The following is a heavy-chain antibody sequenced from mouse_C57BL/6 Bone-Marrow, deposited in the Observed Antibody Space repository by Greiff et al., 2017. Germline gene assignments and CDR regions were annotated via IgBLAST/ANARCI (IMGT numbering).Heavy chain of an antibody. CDR2: IDPSDSET. CDR1: GYTFTSYW. J-gene: IGHJ3*01. D-gene: IGHD2-5*01. Sequence: VQLQQPAAELVRPGSSVKLSCKASGYTFTSYWMHWVKQRPIQGLEWIGNIDPSDSETHYNQKFKDKATLTVDKSSSTAYMQLSSLTSEDSAVYYCARSYSNYVGFAYWGQGTLVTVSA. CDR3: ARSYSNYVGFAY. V-gene: IGHV1-52*01.